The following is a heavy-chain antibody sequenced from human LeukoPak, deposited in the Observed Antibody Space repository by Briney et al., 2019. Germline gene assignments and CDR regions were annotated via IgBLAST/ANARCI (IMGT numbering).Heavy chain of an antibody. Sequence: SVKVSCKASGGTLRRHTITWMRQAPGQGLEWMGRIIPMMGIANYAQKFQGRVTITADTSTDTAYMDLISLRSEDTAVYYCASRSHKTIVGADTREVGDYWGQGTLVTVSS. CDR2: IIPMMGIA. V-gene: IGHV1-69*02. J-gene: IGHJ4*02. CDR1: GGTLRRHT. D-gene: IGHD6-19*01. CDR3: ASRSHKTIVGADTREVGDY.